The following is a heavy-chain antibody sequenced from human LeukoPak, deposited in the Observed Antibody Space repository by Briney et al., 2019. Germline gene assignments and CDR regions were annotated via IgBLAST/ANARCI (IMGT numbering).Heavy chain of an antibody. V-gene: IGHV3-30*04. CDR2: ISYDGSNK. J-gene: IGHJ6*03. D-gene: IGHD2-2*01. CDR3: AKGVVPAANYYYYMDV. Sequence: PGRSLRLSCAASGFTFSNYAMHWVRQAPGKGLEWVAVISYDGSNKYYADSVKGRFTISRDNSKNTLYLQMNSLRAEDTAVYYCAKGVVPAANYYYYMDVWGKGTTVTISS. CDR1: GFTFSNYA.